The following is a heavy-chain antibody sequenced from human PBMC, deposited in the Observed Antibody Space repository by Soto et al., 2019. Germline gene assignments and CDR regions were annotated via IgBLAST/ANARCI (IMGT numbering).Heavy chain of an antibody. J-gene: IGHJ6*02. CDR3: AMARIAVAEAYYYYGMDV. D-gene: IGHD6-19*01. CDR2: IIPIFGTA. CDR1: GGTFSSYA. Sequence: SVKVSCKASGGTFSSYAISWVRQAPGQGLEWMGGIIPIFGTANYAQKFQGRVTITADESTSTAYMELSSLRSEDTAVYYCAMARIAVAEAYYYYGMDVWGQGTTVTVSS. V-gene: IGHV1-69*13.